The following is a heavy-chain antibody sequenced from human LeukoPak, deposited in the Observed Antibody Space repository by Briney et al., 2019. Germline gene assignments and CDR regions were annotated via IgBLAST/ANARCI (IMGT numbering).Heavy chain of an antibody. J-gene: IGHJ4*02. Sequence: ASVKVSCKASGYTFISSGISWVRQAPGQGLEWMGWVSAYNVNTKYAQNLQGRVTMTTDTSTSTAYMELRSLRSDDTAVYYCARDGESGSPTAGDFDYWGQGTLVTVSS. CDR1: GYTFISSG. CDR2: VSAYNVNT. D-gene: IGHD1-26*01. V-gene: IGHV1-18*01. CDR3: ARDGESGSPTAGDFDY.